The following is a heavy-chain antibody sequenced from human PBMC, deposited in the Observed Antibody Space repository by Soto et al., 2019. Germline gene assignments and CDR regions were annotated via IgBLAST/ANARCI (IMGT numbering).Heavy chain of an antibody. D-gene: IGHD6-13*01. CDR1: GYTFTSYG. Sequence: QVQLVQSGAEVKKPGASVKVSCKASGYTFTSYGISWVRQAPGQGLEWMGWISAYNGNTNYAQKLQGRVTMTTDTSTSTAYMELRSLRSDDTAVYYCTTKDLAGYSSSWGAFDIWGQGTMVTVSS. V-gene: IGHV1-18*01. J-gene: IGHJ3*02. CDR3: TTKDLAGYSSSWGAFDI. CDR2: ISAYNGNT.